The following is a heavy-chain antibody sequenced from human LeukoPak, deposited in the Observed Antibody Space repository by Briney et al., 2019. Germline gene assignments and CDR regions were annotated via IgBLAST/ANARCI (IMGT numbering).Heavy chain of an antibody. J-gene: IGHJ4*02. D-gene: IGHD5-12*01. CDR1: GFTFSNFG. CDR2: ISYDGSNK. V-gene: IGHV3-30*12. CDR3: VKEVVATIPPL. Sequence: GGSLRLSCAASGFTFSNFGIHWVRQAPGKGLEWVAVISYDGSNKYYADSVKGRFTISRDNSKNTLYLQMNSLRAEDTAVYYCVKEVVATIPPLWGQGTLVTVSS.